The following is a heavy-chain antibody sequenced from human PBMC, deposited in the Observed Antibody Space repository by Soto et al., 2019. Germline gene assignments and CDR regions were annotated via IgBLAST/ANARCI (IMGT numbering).Heavy chain of an antibody. CDR3: AKDSDSVVVVAATWISDY. CDR1: GFTFSSYG. Sequence: GGSLRLSCAASGFTFSSYGMHWVRQAPGKGLEWVAVISYDGSNKYYADSVKGRFTISRDNSKNTLYLQMNSLRAEDTAVYYCAKDSDSVVVVAATWISDYWGQGTLVTVSS. D-gene: IGHD2-15*01. J-gene: IGHJ4*02. CDR2: ISYDGSNK. V-gene: IGHV3-30*18.